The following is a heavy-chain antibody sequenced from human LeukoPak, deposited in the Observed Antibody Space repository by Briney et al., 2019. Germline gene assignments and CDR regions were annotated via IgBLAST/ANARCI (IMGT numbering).Heavy chain of an antibody. D-gene: IGHD2/OR15-2a*01. V-gene: IGHV3-30*03. CDR1: GFTFSSYG. CDR2: ISYDGSNK. J-gene: IGHJ4*02. CDR3: ARGVYNNQSKYRNTPSFDY. Sequence: GGSLRLSCAASGFTFSSYGMHWVRQAPGKGLEWVAVISYDGSNKYYADSVKGRFTISRDNSKNTLYLQMNSLRAEDTAVYYCARGVYNNQSKYRNTPSFDYWGQGTLVTVSS.